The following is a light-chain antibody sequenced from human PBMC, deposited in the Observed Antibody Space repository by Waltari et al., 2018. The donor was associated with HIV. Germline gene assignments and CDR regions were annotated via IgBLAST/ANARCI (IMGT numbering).Light chain of an antibody. CDR1: QTVTGY. V-gene: IGKV1-39*01. J-gene: IGKJ2*01. CDR3: QQSYIIPYT. CDR2: GAS. Sequence: DIQMTQSPSSLSASVGDRVNLTCRASQTVTGYLNWYQQKPGRAPNLLIYGASTLQSGVPSRFSGSGSVTDYTLTISSLQPEDFATYFCQQSYIIPYTFGLGTKLEIK.